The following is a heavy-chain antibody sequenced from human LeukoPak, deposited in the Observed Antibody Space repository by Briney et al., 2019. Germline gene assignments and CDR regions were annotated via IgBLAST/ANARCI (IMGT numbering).Heavy chain of an antibody. CDR2: FDPEDGET. CDR3: ATPSDYGDSKFFDY. V-gene: IGHV1-24*01. CDR1: GYTLTELS. J-gene: IGHJ4*02. D-gene: IGHD4-17*01. Sequence: ASVKVSCKVSGYTLTELSMNWVRQAPGKGLEWMGGFDPEDGETIYAQKFQGRVTMTEDTSTDTAYMELSSLRSEDTAVYYCATPSDYGDSKFFDYWGQGTLVTVSS.